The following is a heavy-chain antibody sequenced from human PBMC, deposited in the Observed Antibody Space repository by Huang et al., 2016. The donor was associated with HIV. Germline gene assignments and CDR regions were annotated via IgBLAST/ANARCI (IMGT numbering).Heavy chain of an antibody. V-gene: IGHV4-34*01. CDR1: GGSFSGYY. Sequence: QVQLQPWGAGLLKPSETLSLTCAVYGGSFSGYYGSWIRQSPGKGLEWIWEINHSGSNNYNPSLKRRLTISVDTSKNQFSLKLSSVTAADTAVYYCAREWMMSWLDDHDAFDIWGQGTMVTVSS. J-gene: IGHJ3*02. CDR2: INHSGSN. CDR3: AREWMMSWLDDHDAFDI. D-gene: IGHD1-1*01.